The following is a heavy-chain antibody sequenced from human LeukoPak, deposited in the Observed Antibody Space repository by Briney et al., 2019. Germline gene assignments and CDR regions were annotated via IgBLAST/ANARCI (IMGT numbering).Heavy chain of an antibody. Sequence: GGSLRLSCAASGFTFSSYWMSWVRQAPGKGLEWVANIKQDGSEKYYVDSVKGRFTISRDNAKNSLYLQMNSLRAEDMALYYCAKDSGSSLGGTFDYWGQGTLVTVS. CDR2: IKQDGSEK. D-gene: IGHD6-6*01. CDR3: AKDSGSSLGGTFDY. V-gene: IGHV3-7*03. J-gene: IGHJ4*02. CDR1: GFTFSSYW.